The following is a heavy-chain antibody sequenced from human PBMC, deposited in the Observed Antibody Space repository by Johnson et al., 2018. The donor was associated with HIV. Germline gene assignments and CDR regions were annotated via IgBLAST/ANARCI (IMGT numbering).Heavy chain of an antibody. CDR3: ARGIPAATRGYAFDI. CDR1: RFTFSSYD. Sequence: QVQLVESGGGVVQPGRSLRLSCAASRFTFSSYDMHWVRQAPGKGLEWLAVISDDGSNKYYTDSVRGRFTISRANSKNTLYVQMNSLRAEDTAVYYCARGIPAATRGYAFDIWGQGTMVTVSS. J-gene: IGHJ3*02. V-gene: IGHV3-30-3*01. D-gene: IGHD2-2*01. CDR2: ISDDGSNK.